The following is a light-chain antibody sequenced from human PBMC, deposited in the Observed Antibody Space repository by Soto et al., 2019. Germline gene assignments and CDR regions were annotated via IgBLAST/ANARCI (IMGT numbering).Light chain of an antibody. V-gene: IGLV2-14*03. CDR1: SSDIGGYNY. CDR3: SSYTSTSTLYV. CDR2: DVS. Sequence: QSALTQPASVSGSPGQSITISCTGTSSDIGGYNYVSWYQQLLGKVPKLIIYDVSNRPSGVSDRFSGSKSGNAASLTISGLQAEDEADYYCSSYTSTSTLYVFGTGTKVTVL. J-gene: IGLJ1*01.